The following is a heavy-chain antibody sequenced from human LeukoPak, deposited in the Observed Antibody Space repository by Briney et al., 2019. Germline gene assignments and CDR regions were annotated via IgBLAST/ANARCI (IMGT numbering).Heavy chain of an antibody. J-gene: IGHJ4*02. D-gene: IGHD4-11*01. CDR2: VSGSGDNT. Sequence: PGGSLRRFCAASGFTFNNYAMTWVRQDPVKGLEWVSVVSGSGDNTNYAVSVKGRFTISRDNSKNKLFMQMNSLRTEDTAVYFCARWGNDYSQFESWGQGTLVTVS. CDR1: GFTFNNYA. V-gene: IGHV3-23*01. CDR3: ARWGNDYSQFES.